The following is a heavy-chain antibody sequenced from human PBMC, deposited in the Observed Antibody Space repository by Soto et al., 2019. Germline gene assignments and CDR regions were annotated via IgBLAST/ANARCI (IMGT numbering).Heavy chain of an antibody. V-gene: IGHV3-7*01. Sequence: EVQLVESGGGLVQPGGSLRLSCAASGFTFSSYWMSWVRQAPGKGLEWVANIKQDGSEKYYVDSVKGRFTISRDNAKNSLYLQMNSLRAEDTAVYYCAREANIAVAGVDYWGQGTLVPVSS. J-gene: IGHJ4*02. CDR3: AREANIAVAGVDY. CDR2: IKQDGSEK. CDR1: GFTFSSYW. D-gene: IGHD6-19*01.